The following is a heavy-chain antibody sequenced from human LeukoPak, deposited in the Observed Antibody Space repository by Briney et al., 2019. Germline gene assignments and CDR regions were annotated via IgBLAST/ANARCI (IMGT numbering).Heavy chain of an antibody. CDR2: IYHSGST. CDR3: ARGQWLPVYDF. V-gene: IGHV4-59*01. CDR1: GGSISSYY. Sequence: SETLSLTCTVSGGSISSYYWTWIRQPPGKGLELIGYIYHSGSTNYNPSLNSRVTISVDTSKNHFSLKLSSVTAADTAVYYCARGQWLPVYDFWGQGILVTVSS. J-gene: IGHJ4*02. D-gene: IGHD3-22*01.